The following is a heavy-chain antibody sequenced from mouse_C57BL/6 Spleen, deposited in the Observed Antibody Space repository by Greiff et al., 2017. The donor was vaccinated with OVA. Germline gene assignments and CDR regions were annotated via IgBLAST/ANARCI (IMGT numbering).Heavy chain of an antibody. CDR3: ARGGAYDALYYAMDY. J-gene: IGHJ4*01. V-gene: IGHV1-81*01. Sequence: VNLVESGAELARPGASVQLSCKASGYTFTSYGISWVQQRTGQGLEWIGEIYPRSGNTYYNEKFKGKATLTADNSSSTADMELRSLTSEDSAVYFCARGGAYDALYYAMDYWGQGTSVTVSS. D-gene: IGHD2-3*01. CDR1: GYTFTSYG. CDR2: IYPRSGNT.